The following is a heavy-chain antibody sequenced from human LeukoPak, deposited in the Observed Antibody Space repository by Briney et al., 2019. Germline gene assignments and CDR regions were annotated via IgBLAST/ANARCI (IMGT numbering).Heavy chain of an antibody. V-gene: IGHV5-51*01. CDR1: GYCFTSYW. J-gene: IGHJ6*01. CDR2: IYPGYSDH. D-gene: IGHD4-11*01. CDR3: ASRDKSYSNYYYGMYI. Sequence: ESLKISCKGSGYCFTSYWIGWVRPMPGKGLEWMGIIYPGYSDHRYSPSFQGQATLSADQSISTAYLQWSSLKASDTALIFRASRDKSYSNYYYGMYIWGQGNTVTVSS.